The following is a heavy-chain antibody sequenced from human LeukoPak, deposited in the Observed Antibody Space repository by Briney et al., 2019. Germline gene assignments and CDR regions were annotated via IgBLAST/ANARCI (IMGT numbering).Heavy chain of an antibody. J-gene: IGHJ4*02. Sequence: PGGSLRLSCAASGFTFSSYAMSWVRQAPGKGLEWVSAISGSGGSTYYADSVKGRFTISRDNSKNTLYLQMNSLRAEDTAVYYCAKSDSSGYYFRCDYWGQGTLVTVSS. CDR3: AKSDSSGYYFRCDY. CDR2: ISGSGGST. CDR1: GFTFSSYA. V-gene: IGHV3-23*01. D-gene: IGHD3-22*01.